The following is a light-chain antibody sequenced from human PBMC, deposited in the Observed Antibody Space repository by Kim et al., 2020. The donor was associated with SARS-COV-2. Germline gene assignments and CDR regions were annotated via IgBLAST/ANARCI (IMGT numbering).Light chain of an antibody. CDR1: SSNIGNNS. V-gene: IGLV1-51*01. CDR2: DNI. CDR3: GTWDRSLSAVV. Sequence: QKVTISCSGSSSNIGNNSVSWYQKLPETAPKLLIYDNIKRPSGIPDRFSGSKSGTSAALGITGLQTGDEAHYYCGTWDRSLSAVVFGGGTQLTVL. J-gene: IGLJ3*02.